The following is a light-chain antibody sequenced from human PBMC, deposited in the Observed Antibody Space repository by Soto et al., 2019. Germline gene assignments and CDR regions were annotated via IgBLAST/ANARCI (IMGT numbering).Light chain of an antibody. CDR1: QSVRTY. CDR2: DAS. CDR3: QHRNSWPGT. Sequence: EIVLTQSPVTLSLSPGERATLSCRASQSVRTYLAWYQQRPGQAPRLLIYDASNRATGIPARFSGSGSGTDFTLAISSLEPEDFAVYYCQHRNSWPGTFGQGTNLEIK. V-gene: IGKV3-11*01. J-gene: IGKJ2*02.